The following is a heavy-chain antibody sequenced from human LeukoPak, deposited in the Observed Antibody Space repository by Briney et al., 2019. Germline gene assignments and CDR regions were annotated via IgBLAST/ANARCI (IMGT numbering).Heavy chain of an antibody. J-gene: IGHJ6*04. Sequence: SVKVSCKASGGTFSSYAISWVRQAPGQGLEWMGGIIPIFGTANYAQKFQGRVTITADESTSTAYIELSSLRSEDTAVYYCARVEYYYYGMDVWGKGTTVTVSS. V-gene: IGHV1-69*01. CDR3: ARVEYYYYGMDV. CDR2: IIPIFGTA. D-gene: IGHD3-3*01. CDR1: GGTFSSYA.